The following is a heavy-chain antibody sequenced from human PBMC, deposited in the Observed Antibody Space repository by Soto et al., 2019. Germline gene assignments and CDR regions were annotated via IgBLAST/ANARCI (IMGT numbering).Heavy chain of an antibody. V-gene: IGHV3-30-3*01. J-gene: IGHJ6*02. D-gene: IGHD1-26*01. CDR1: GFTFSSYA. Sequence: QVQLVESGGGVVQPGRSLRLSCAASGFTFSSYAMHWVRQAPGKGLEWVAVISYDGSNKYYADSVKGRFTISRDNSKNTLYLQMNSLRAEDTAVYYCARDVGTPVGGMDVWGQGTTVTVSS. CDR2: ISYDGSNK. CDR3: ARDVGTPVGGMDV.